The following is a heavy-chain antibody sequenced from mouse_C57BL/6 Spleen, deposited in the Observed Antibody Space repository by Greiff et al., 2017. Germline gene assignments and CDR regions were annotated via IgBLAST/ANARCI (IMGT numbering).Heavy chain of an antibody. CDR2: INPCSGYT. D-gene: IGHD1-2*01. Sequence: VQRVESGAELAKPGASVKLSCKASGYTFTSYWMHWVKQRPGQGLEWIGYINPCSGYTKYNQKFKDKATLTSDKSSSTAYMRLSSLTYADSAVYYCARYDYGRAMDYWGQGTSVTVSS. CDR1: GYTFTSYW. CDR3: ARYDYGRAMDY. V-gene: IGHV1-7*01. J-gene: IGHJ4*01.